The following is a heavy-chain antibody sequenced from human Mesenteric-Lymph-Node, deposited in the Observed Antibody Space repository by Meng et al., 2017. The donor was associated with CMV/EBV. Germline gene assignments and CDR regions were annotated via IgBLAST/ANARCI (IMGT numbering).Heavy chain of an antibody. Sequence: GESLKISCSASGFSFSSYWMSWVRQAPGKGLEWVANIRPDGSETYYLESVKGRFTISRDNAKNTLYLQMNSLRAEDTAVYYCARVVAARRDDAFGIWGQGAMVTVSS. V-gene: IGHV3-7*01. D-gene: IGHD6-6*01. CDR2: IRPDGSET. CDR3: ARVVAARRDDAFGI. CDR1: GFSFSSYW. J-gene: IGHJ3*02.